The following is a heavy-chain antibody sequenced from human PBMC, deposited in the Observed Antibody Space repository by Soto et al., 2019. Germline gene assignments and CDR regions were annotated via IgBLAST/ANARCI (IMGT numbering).Heavy chain of an antibody. Sequence: GASVKVSCKASGYTFTSYGISWVRQASGQGLEWMGWISAYNGNTNYAQKLQGRVTMTTDTSTSTAYMELRSLRSDDTAVYYCARSDRVTIFGVVISGDYWGQGTLVTVSS. D-gene: IGHD3-3*01. J-gene: IGHJ4*02. CDR2: ISAYNGNT. CDR1: GYTFTSYG. CDR3: ARSDRVTIFGVVISGDY. V-gene: IGHV1-18*01.